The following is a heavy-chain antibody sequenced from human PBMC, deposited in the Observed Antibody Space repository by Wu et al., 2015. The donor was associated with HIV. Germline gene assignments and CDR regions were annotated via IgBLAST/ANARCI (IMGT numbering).Heavy chain of an antibody. Sequence: QVQLVQSGAEVKKPGASVKVSCKTSEYTFTGYYLHWVRQAPGHGFEWMGRINPNTGGTNYAQKFQGRVTMTRDTSISTVFMELNSLKSDDTAMYYCVRDQQWPTDLYHYYGMDVWAKGPRSPSP. CDR1: EYTFTGYY. J-gene: IGHJ6*02. D-gene: IGHD6-19*01. CDR3: VRDQQWPTDLYHYYGMDV. CDR2: INPNTGGT. V-gene: IGHV1-2*06.